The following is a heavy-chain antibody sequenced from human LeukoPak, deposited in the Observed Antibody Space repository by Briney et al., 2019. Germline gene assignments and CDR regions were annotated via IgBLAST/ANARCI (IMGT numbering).Heavy chain of an antibody. CDR1: GYTFTSYG. Sequence: GASVKVSCKASGYTFTSYGISWVRQAPGQGLEWMGWISAYNGNTNYAQKLQGRVTMTTDTSTSTAYMELRSLRSDDTAVYYCARDLGRGNQGPYYYGMDVWGQGTTVTVSS. V-gene: IGHV1-18*01. CDR2: ISAYNGNT. D-gene: IGHD1-14*01. CDR3: ARDLGRGNQGPYYYGMDV. J-gene: IGHJ6*02.